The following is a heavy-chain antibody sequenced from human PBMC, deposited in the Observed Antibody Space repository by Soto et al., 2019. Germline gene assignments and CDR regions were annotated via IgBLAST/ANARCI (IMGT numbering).Heavy chain of an antibody. J-gene: IGHJ4*02. CDR3: ARSRGSTRSFDY. CDR2: IYYSGST. Sequence: SETLSLTCTVSGGSISSSSYYWGWIRQPPGKGLEWIGSIYYSGSTYYNPSLKSRVTISVDTSKNQFSLKLTSVTAADTAVYYCARSRGSTRSFDYWGQGTLVTVSS. D-gene: IGHD2-15*01. V-gene: IGHV4-39*07. CDR1: GGSISSSSYY.